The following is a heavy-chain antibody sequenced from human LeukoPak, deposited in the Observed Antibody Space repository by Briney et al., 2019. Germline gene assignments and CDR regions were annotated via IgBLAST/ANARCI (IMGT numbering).Heavy chain of an antibody. CDR2: ISYSGTN. Sequence: PSETLSLTCTVSGDSVSSSSYYWVWIRQPPGKGLEWIGSISYSGTNYNNPSLKSRVSISIDTSKPQFSVKLTSVPDADTAMYYCASLGTLRSWGQGTLVTVSS. J-gene: IGHJ5*02. CDR3: ASLGTLRS. V-gene: IGHV4-39*01. D-gene: IGHD7-27*01. CDR1: GDSVSSSSYY.